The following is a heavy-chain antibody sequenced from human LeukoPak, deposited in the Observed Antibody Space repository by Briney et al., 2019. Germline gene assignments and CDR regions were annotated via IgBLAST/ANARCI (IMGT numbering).Heavy chain of an antibody. J-gene: IGHJ3*02. V-gene: IGHV4-31*03. CDR1: GGSISSGVYY. CDR2: ISKSGST. Sequence: SQTLSLTCTVSGGSISSGVYYWTWIRQHPGKGLEWIGYISKSGSTLYNPSLKSRVTTSVDTSKNQFSLKLSSVTAADTAVYYCAREGLQEHAFDIWGQGAMVTVSS. CDR3: AREGLQEHAFDI. D-gene: IGHD4-11*01.